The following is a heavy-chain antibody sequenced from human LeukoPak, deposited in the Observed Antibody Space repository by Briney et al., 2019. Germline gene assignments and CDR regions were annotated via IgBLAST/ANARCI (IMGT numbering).Heavy chain of an antibody. CDR3: AAGSVVSPPGTFDY. V-gene: IGHV1-18*01. D-gene: IGHD4-23*01. CDR2: ISAYYGNT. Sequence: GASVNVSCKASGYTFTSYGISWVRQAPGQGLEWMGWISAYYGNTNYAQKLQGRITMTTDTSTSTAYMELRSLRSDDTAVYYCAAGSVVSPPGTFDYWGQGTLVTVSS. CDR1: GYTFTSYG. J-gene: IGHJ4*02.